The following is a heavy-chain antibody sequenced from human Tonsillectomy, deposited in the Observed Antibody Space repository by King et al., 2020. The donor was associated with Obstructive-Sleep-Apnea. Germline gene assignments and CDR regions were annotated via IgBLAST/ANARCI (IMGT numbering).Heavy chain of an antibody. Sequence: QLQESGPGLVEPSETLSLTCSVSVASVSSFYWSWNRQPAGRGLEWIGRMYTSGSTDYTPSHKSRVTSSVDTSKNQFSLKLTSVTAADTAVYYCARVGETIYYYYGMDVWGHGTTVTVSS. J-gene: IGHJ6*02. V-gene: IGHV4-4*07. CDR2: MYTSGST. CDR3: ARVGETIYYYYGMDV. D-gene: IGHD1-26*01. CDR1: VASVSSFY.